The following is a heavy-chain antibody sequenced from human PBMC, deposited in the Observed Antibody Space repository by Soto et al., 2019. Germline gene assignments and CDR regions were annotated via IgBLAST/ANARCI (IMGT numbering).Heavy chain of an antibody. CDR3: ARIYCNTTTCDSWFDP. D-gene: IGHD2-2*01. J-gene: IGHJ5*02. CDR1: GYTFTTFW. Sequence: GESLKSSCTGFGYTFTTFWISWVRQMPGKGLEWMGRIDPGDTYATYSPAFQGHVTISADKATSTAYLQWSSLKASDTAMYFCARIYCNTTTCDSWFDPWGEGTLVRVSS. CDR2: IDPGDTYA. V-gene: IGHV5-10-1*01.